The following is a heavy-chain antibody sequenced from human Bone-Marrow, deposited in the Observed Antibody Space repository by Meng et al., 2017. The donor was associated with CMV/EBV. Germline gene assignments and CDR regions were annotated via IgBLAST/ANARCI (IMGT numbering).Heavy chain of an antibody. CDR1: GFTFSSYG. J-gene: IGHJ5*02. Sequence: GGSLRLSCAASGFTFSSYGMHWVRQAPGKGLEWVAFIRYDGSNKYYADSVKGRFTISRDNSKNTLYLQMNSLRAEDTAVYYCAREVGSKRITIFGVVENNWFDPWGQATLAAVSS. CDR3: AREVGSKRITIFGVVENNWFDP. CDR2: IRYDGSNK. V-gene: IGHV3-30*02. D-gene: IGHD3-3*01.